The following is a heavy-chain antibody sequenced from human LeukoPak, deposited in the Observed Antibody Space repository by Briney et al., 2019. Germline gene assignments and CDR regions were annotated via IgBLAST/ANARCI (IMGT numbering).Heavy chain of an antibody. J-gene: IGHJ4*02. CDR1: GGSFSGYY. V-gene: IGHV4-34*01. Sequence: SETLSLTCAVYGGSFSGYYWSWIRQPPGKGLEWIGEINHSGSTNYNPSLKSRVTISVDTSKNQFSLKLSSVTAADTAVYYCARHGITMVRGVFDYWGQGTLVTVSS. CDR3: ARHGITMVRGVFDY. CDR2: INHSGST. D-gene: IGHD3-10*01.